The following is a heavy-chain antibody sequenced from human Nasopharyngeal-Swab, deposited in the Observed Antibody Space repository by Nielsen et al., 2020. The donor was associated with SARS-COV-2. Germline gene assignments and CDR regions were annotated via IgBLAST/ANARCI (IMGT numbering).Heavy chain of an antibody. V-gene: IGHV3-30-3*01. J-gene: IGHJ6*03. D-gene: IGHD1-26*01. CDR2: LSYDGSNE. CDR3: ARVEAGGEWELLPYYYYYMDV. Sequence: WIRQPPGKGLEWMAVLSYDGSNEYYADSVKGRFTISRDNSKNTLYLQMNSLRAEDTAVYYCARVEAGGEWELLPYYYYYMDVWGKGTTVTVSS.